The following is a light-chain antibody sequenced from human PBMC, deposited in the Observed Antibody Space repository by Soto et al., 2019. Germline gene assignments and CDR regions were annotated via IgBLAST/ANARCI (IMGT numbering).Light chain of an antibody. CDR1: QTISSW. J-gene: IGKJ1*01. Sequence: DIQMTQSPSTMSGSVGDRVTITSRASQTISSWLAWYQQKPGKAPKLLIYEASTLKSGVPSRFSGSGSGTEFTLTISSLQPDDFATYYCQHYNSYSAAFGQGTKVDIK. V-gene: IGKV1-5*03. CDR3: QHYNSYSAA. CDR2: EAS.